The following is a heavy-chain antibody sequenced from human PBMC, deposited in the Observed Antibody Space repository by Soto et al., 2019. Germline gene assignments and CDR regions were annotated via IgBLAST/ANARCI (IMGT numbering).Heavy chain of an antibody. CDR1: GGSISSYY. Sequence: NPSETLSLTCTVSGGSISSYYWGWIRQPPGKGLEWIGNIYRDGSTYYNPSLKSRVTISIDTSKNQFSLKLSSVTAADTAVYYCGRGERLFVDYWGQGTLVTVSS. D-gene: IGHD6-25*01. CDR2: IYRDGST. CDR3: GRGERLFVDY. J-gene: IGHJ4*02. V-gene: IGHV4-39*01.